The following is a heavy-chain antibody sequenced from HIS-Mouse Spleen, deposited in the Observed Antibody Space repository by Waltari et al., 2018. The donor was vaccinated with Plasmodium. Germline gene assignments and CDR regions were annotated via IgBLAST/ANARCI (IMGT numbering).Heavy chain of an antibody. Sequence: EVQLVESGGGLVQPGGSLRLSCAASACTVSSYWMSWVRQAPGKGLEWVANIKQDGSEKYYVDSVKGRFTISRDNAKNALYLQMNSLRAEDTAVYYCASSWYWYFDLWGRGTLVTVSS. CDR2: IKQDGSEK. J-gene: IGHJ2*01. D-gene: IGHD6-13*01. CDR1: ACTVSSYW. V-gene: IGHV3-7*01. CDR3: ASSWYWYFDL.